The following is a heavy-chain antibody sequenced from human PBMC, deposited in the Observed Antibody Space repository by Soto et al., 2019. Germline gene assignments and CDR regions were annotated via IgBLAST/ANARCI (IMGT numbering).Heavy chain of an antibody. CDR3: ARRVRKSGDSGYDWGQXDH. D-gene: IGHD5-12*01. Sequence: PSETLSLTCTVSGCSISSYYWSWIRQPPGKGLEWIGYIYYSGSTNYNPSLKSRVTISVDASKNQFSLKLSSVTAADTAVYYCARRVRKSGDSGYDWGQXDHWGQGTLVTVSS. CDR1: GCSISSYY. CDR2: IYYSGST. J-gene: IGHJ4*02. V-gene: IGHV4-59*08.